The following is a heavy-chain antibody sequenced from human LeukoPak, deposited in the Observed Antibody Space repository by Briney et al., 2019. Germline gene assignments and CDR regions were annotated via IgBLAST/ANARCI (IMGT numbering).Heavy chain of an antibody. V-gene: IGHV3-49*04. D-gene: IGHD3-16*01. J-gene: IGHJ4*02. CDR2: IRNKGYDETP. Sequence: GGSLRLSCTAFGFTFPDYAMSWVRQAPGKGLEWVGFIRNKGYDETPDYVASVKGRFTISRDDSTSIVYLQMNSLKTEDTAVYYCSRDPLILDYWGQGALVTVSS. CDR1: GFTFPDYA. CDR3: SRDPLILDY.